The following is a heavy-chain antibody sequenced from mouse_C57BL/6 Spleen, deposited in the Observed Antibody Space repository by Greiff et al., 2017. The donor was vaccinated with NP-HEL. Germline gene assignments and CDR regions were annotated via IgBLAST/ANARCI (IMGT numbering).Heavy chain of an antibody. V-gene: IGHV1-15*01. CDR3: TRSTDYYGSSYGAY. CDR1: GYTFTDYE. Sequence: QVQLQQSGAELVRPGASVTLSCKASGYTFTDYEMHWVKQTPVHGLEWLGAIDPETGGPAYHQKFKGKAILTADKSSSTAYMELRSLTSDDSAFYDWTRSTDYYGSSYGAYWGQGTTLTVSA. D-gene: IGHD1-1*01. CDR2: IDPETGGP. J-gene: IGHJ2*01.